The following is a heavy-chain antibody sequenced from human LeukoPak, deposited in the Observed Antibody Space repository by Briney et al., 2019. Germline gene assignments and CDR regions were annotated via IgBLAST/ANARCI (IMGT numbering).Heavy chain of an antibody. D-gene: IGHD3-22*01. J-gene: IGHJ4*02. V-gene: IGHV3-7*01. CDR1: GFTFSSYW. CDR2: IKQDGSEK. Sequence: GSLRLSCAASGFTFSSYWMSWVRQAPGKGLEWVANIKQDGSEKYYVDSVKGRFTISRDNAKNSLYLQMNSLRAEDTAVYYCARSNYYDSSGYYGAYWGQGTLVTVSS. CDR3: ARSNYYDSSGYYGAY.